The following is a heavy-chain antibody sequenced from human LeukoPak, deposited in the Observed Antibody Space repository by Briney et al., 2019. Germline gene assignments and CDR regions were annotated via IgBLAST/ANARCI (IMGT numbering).Heavy chain of an antibody. CDR1: GGSVSGSSYY. V-gene: IGHV4-39*01. CDR2: IFYSETT. J-gene: IGHJ4*02. CDR3: ERGQWLVPLDF. Sequence: PSETLSLTCTVSGGSVSGSSYYWGWIRQPPGKGLEWIGSIFYSETTYYSPSLKSRITISVDTSTNQFSLKLSSVTAADTAVYFCERGQWLVPLDFWGQGILVTVSS. D-gene: IGHD6-19*01.